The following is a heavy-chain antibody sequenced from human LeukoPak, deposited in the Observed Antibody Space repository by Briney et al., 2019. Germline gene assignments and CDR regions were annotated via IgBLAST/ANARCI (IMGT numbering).Heavy chain of an antibody. V-gene: IGHV7-4-1*02. Sequence: ASVKVSCKASGYTFISYAMNWVRQAPGQGLEWMGWINTNTGNPTYAQGFTGRFVFSLDTSVSTAYLQISSLKAEDTAVYYCARDQSSSWSSYYYMDVWGKQTTVTVSS. D-gene: IGHD6-13*01. CDR2: INTNTGNP. J-gene: IGHJ6*03. CDR3: ARDQSSSWSSYYYMDV. CDR1: GYTFISYA.